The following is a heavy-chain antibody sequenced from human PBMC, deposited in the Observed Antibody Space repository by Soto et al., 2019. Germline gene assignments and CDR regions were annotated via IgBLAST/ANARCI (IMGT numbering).Heavy chain of an antibody. CDR2: IIPIFGTA. V-gene: IGHV1-69*12. J-gene: IGHJ6*02. D-gene: IGHD3-16*01. CDR1: GGTFSSYA. CDR3: AQCLLGVNYYYGMDV. Sequence: QVQLVQSGAEVKKPGSSVKVSCKASGGTFSSYAINWVRQAPGQGLEWMGGIIPIFGTADYAQKFQGRVTITADRSTSRAYMERSSLRSEDTAVYYCAQCLLGVNYYYGMDVWGQGTTVTVSS.